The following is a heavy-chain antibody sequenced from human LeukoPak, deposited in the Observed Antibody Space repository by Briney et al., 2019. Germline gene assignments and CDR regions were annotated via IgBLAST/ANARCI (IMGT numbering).Heavy chain of an antibody. Sequence: GASVKVSCKAFGYTFTGYYMHWVRQAPGQGLEWMGWINPNSGGTNYAQKFQGRVTMTRDTSISTAYMELSRLRSDDTALYHCARDLTSIFGVVPPYYYYGMDVWGQGTTVTVSS. CDR2: INPNSGGT. J-gene: IGHJ6*02. CDR1: GYTFTGYY. CDR3: ARDLTSIFGVVPPYYYYGMDV. D-gene: IGHD3-3*01. V-gene: IGHV1-2*02.